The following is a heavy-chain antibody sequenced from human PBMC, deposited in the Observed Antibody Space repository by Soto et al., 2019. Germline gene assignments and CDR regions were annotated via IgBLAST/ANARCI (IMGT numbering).Heavy chain of an antibody. CDR3: AKDRKSGSGWYWDY. Sequence: PGGSLRLSCATSGFTFSSYAMSWVRQPPGKGLEWVSAISASGGTTYYADSVKGRFTISRDNSKNMLYLQMNSLRAEDTAVYYCAKDRKSGSGWYWDYWGQGTLVTVSS. J-gene: IGHJ4*02. CDR2: ISASGGTT. D-gene: IGHD6-19*01. V-gene: IGHV3-23*01. CDR1: GFTFSSYA.